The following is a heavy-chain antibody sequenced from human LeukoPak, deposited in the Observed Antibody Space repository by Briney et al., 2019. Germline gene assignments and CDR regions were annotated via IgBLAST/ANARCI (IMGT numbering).Heavy chain of an antibody. V-gene: IGHV2-70*11. J-gene: IGHJ4*02. Sequence: RESGPTLVNPTQTLTLTCTFSGFSLSTSGMCVSWIRQPPGKALEWLARIDWDDDKYYSTSLKTRLTISKDTSKNQVVLTMTNMDPVDTATYYCARIGCGGIVPDYWGQGTLVTVSS. D-gene: IGHD2-2*01. CDR1: GFSLSTSGMC. CDR2: IDWDDDK. CDR3: ARIGCGGIVPDY.